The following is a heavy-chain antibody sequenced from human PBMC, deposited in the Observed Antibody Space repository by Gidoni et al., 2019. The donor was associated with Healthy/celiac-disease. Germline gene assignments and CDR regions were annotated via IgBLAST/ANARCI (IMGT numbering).Heavy chain of an antibody. D-gene: IGHD3-3*01. V-gene: IGHV1-8*01. Sequence: QVQLVQSGAEVKKPGASVKVSCKASGYTFTSYDINWVRQATGQGLEWMGWMNPNSGNTGYAQKFQGRVTMTRNTSISTAYMELSSLRSEDTAVYYCARGSPPRHYDFWSDGGYWFDPWGQGTLVTVSS. CDR2: MNPNSGNT. CDR1: GYTFTSYD. J-gene: IGHJ5*02. CDR3: ARGSPPRHYDFWSDGGYWFDP.